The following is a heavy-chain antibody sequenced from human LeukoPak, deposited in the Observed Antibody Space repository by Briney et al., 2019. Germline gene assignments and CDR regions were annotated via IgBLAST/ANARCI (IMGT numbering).Heavy chain of an antibody. CDR1: GFPFTSYA. V-gene: IGHV1-3*03. J-gene: IGHJ4*02. CDR2: VNADNSNT. Sequence: GASVRVSCEASGFPFTSYAIHWVRQAPGQRLEWMGWVNADNSNTKYSQEFQGRVTITRDTSASTAYMDLNSLRSEDMAVYYCAVGDYYYDTRFDYWGQGTLVTVSS. CDR3: AVGDYYYDTRFDY. D-gene: IGHD3-22*01.